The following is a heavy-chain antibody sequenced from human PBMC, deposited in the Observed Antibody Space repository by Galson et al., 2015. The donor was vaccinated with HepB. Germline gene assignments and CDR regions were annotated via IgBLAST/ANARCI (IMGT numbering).Heavy chain of an antibody. D-gene: IGHD3-10*01. V-gene: IGHV3-7*03. J-gene: IGHJ4*02. Sequence: SLRLSCAASGFIFSNHWMSWVRQAPGEGLEWVASIKTDGSEKYYVDSVKGRFSISRDNAKRSLSLQMNSLRVEDTAVYHCVRFYYGSETSFGHWGQGALVTVSS. CDR2: IKTDGSEK. CDR3: VRFYYGSETSFGH. CDR1: GFIFSNHW.